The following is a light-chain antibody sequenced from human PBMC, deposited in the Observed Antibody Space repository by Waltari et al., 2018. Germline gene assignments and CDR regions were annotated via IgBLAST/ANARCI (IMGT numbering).Light chain of an antibody. CDR3: MQALQTSYT. CDR1: QSLLHINGYYY. J-gene: IGKJ2*01. CDR2: MGS. Sequence: DIVMTQSPLSLPVTPGEPASISCRSSQSLLHINGYYYLDWYLLKPGQSPQLRIYMGSNRASGVPDRFSGSGSGTDFTLKISRVEAEDVGVYYCMQALQTSYTFGQGTKLEIK. V-gene: IGKV2-28*01.